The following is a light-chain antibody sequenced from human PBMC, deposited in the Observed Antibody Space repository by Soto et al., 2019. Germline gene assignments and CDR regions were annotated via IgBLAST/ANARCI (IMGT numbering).Light chain of an antibody. CDR1: QGISNY. Sequence: DIQMTQSPSSLSASVGDRVTITCRASQGISNYLAWYQQKPGKVPKLLIYAVSTLQSGVPSRFSGSGSGTDFTLTITSLQPEDVATYYCQRYNTGTFGQGTRVEIQ. CDR2: AVS. V-gene: IGKV1-27*01. CDR3: QRYNTGT. J-gene: IGKJ1*01.